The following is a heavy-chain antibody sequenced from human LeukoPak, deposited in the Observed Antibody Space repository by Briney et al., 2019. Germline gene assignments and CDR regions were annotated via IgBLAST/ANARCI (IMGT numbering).Heavy chain of an antibody. V-gene: IGHV3-9*01. D-gene: IGHD1-26*01. CDR2: ISWNSGSI. J-gene: IGHJ3*02. CDR3: AKPYSGSYAGAFDI. CDR1: GFTFDDYA. Sequence: GGSLRLSCAASGFTFDDYALHWVRQAPGKGLEWVSGISWNSGSIGYADSVKGRFTISRDNAKNSLYLQMNSLRAEDTALYYCAKPYSGSYAGAFDIWGQGTMVTVSS.